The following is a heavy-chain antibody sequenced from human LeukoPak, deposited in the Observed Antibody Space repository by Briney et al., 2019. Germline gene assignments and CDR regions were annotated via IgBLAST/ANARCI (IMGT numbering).Heavy chain of an antibody. CDR1: GYTFTSYG. V-gene: IGHV1-69*04. CDR2: IIPILGIA. J-gene: IGHJ1*01. Sequence: SVKVSCKASGYTFTSYGISWVRQAPGQGLEWMGRIIPILGIANYAQKFQGRVTITADKSTSTAYMELRSLRSDDTAVYYCARDSWRHAEYFQHWGQGTLVTVSS. CDR3: ARDSWRHAEYFQH. D-gene: IGHD6-25*01.